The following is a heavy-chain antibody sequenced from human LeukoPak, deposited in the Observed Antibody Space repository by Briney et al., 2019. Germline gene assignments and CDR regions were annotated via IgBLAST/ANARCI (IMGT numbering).Heavy chain of an antibody. CDR3: ARMTTVVTPGTDY. CDR2: IYYSGST. D-gene: IGHD4-23*01. CDR1: GGSFSGYY. J-gene: IGHJ4*02. V-gene: IGHV4-31*11. Sequence: SETLSLTCAVYGGSFSGYYWSWIRQHPGKGLEWIGYIYYSGSTYYNPSLKSRVTISVDTSKNQFSLKLSSVTAADTAVYYCARMTTVVTPGTDYWGQGTLVTVSS.